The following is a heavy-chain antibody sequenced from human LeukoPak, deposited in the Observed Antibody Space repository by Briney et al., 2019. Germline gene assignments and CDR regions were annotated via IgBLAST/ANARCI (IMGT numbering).Heavy chain of an antibody. CDR3: ARDGLGEMARDDY. V-gene: IGHV4-39*02. J-gene: IGHJ4*02. Sequence: PSETLSLTCTVSGGSISSSSYYWGWIRQPPGKGLEWIGNIYYSGSTYYSPSLKSRVTISVDTSKNQFSLKLSSVTAADTAVYYCARDGLGEMARDDYWGQGTLVTVSS. D-gene: IGHD3-16*01. CDR1: GGSISSSSYY. CDR2: IYYSGST.